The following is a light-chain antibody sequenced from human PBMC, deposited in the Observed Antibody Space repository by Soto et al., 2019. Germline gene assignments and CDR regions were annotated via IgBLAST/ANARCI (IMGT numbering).Light chain of an antibody. Sequence: QSALTQPASVSGSPGQSITISCAGTSSDIGGYNYVSWYQQHPGKAPKVMIYEVSNRPSGVSNRFSGPKSGNTASLTISGIQAEDEADYYCSSYTSSSTLYVFGSGTKLTVL. CDR3: SSYTSSSTLYV. CDR2: EVS. V-gene: IGLV2-14*01. CDR1: SSDIGGYNY. J-gene: IGLJ1*01.